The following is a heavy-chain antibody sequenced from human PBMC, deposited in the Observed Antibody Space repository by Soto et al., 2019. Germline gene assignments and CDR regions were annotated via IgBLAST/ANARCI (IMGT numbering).Heavy chain of an antibody. CDR1: GLTVSGEKY. CDR3: ASWHEREPAYDV. CDR2: LYDVDGS. Sequence: DVQLVESGGGLIQPVESLRLSCAAFGLTVSGEKYVAWVRQAPGKGLEWVSALYDVDGSFYADSVKGRFTTSSDSSKTTVYLKMHGLRPDDTAVYYCASWHEREPAYDVWGQGTTVTVST. D-gene: IGHD1-1*01. V-gene: IGHV3-53*01. J-gene: IGHJ3*01.